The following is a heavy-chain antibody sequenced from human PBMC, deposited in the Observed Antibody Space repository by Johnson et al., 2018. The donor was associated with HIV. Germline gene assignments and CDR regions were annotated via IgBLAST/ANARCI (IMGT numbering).Heavy chain of an antibody. V-gene: IGHV3-20*04. CDR1: GFTFSNYP. CDR2: INWNGDNT. Sequence: VQLVESGGGVVQPGRSLRLSCAASGFTFSNYPMNWVRQAPGKGLEWVSGINWNGDNTGYADSVKGRFTISRDNARNSMYLQMNSLRVEDTALYYCARVRTGDSSGYHDAFDIWGQGTMVIVSS. CDR3: ARVRTGDSSGYHDAFDI. J-gene: IGHJ3*02. D-gene: IGHD3-22*01.